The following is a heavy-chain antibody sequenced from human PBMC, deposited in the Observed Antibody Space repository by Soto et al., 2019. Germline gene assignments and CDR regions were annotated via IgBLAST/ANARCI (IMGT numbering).Heavy chain of an antibody. CDR3: ARRRGVGAAHNFDY. V-gene: IGHV1-69*01. J-gene: IGHJ4*02. CDR1: GGSFNRHT. Sequence: QVQLVQSGAEVRKPGSSVRVSCKASGGSFNRHTISWVRQAPGQGLEWMGGIIPIFGTANYAQKFQGRVTITADESTSTAYMELSSLRSEDTAVYYCARRRGVGAAHNFDYWGQGTLVTVSS. D-gene: IGHD2-15*01. CDR2: IIPIFGTA.